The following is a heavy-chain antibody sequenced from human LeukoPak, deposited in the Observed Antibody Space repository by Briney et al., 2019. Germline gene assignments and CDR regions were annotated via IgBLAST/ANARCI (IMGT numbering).Heavy chain of an antibody. CDR3: VIWGDYDVLTGYYVPDY. CDR1: GFTFSNYA. Sequence: PGGSLRLSCVASGFTFSNYAMSWVRQAPGKGLEWVSAITGSGTSTYYADSLKGRFTISRDNSKNTVFPQMNSLRHEDTAIYYCVIWGDYDVLTGYYVPDYWGQGTLVTVSS. D-gene: IGHD3-9*01. CDR2: ITGSGTST. J-gene: IGHJ4*02. V-gene: IGHV3-23*01.